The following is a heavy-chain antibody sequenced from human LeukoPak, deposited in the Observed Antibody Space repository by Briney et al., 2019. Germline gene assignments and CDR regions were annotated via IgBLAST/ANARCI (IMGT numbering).Heavy chain of an antibody. V-gene: IGHV1-69*06. CDR2: IIPISGTT. Sequence: SVKVSCKASGYTFSLYGISWVRQAPGQGLEWMGGIIPISGTTNYAQKFQGRVTITADKSTSTAYMELSSLRSEDTAVYYCATLCCGSYYMDVWGKGTTVTVSS. CDR3: ATLCCGSYYMDV. CDR1: GYTFSLYG. J-gene: IGHJ6*03. D-gene: IGHD2-21*01.